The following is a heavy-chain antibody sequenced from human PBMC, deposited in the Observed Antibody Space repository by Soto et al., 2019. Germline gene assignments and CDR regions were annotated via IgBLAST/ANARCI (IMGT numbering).Heavy chain of an antibody. CDR2: ITSSGSYT. Sequence: GSLRLSCAASGLTFSDYYMSWIRQAPGKGLEWVSYITSSGSYTKYAGSVQGRFTISRDNAKNSLYLQMNSLRAEDTVVYYCARELDGIDVWGQGTTVTVSS. J-gene: IGHJ6*02. CDR3: ARELDGIDV. CDR1: GLTFSDYY. V-gene: IGHV3-11*05.